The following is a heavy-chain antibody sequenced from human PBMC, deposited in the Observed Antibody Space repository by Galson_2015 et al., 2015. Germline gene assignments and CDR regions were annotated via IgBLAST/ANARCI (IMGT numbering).Heavy chain of an antibody. Sequence: SLRLSCAASGFTFSNAWMSWVRQAPGKGLEWVGRIKSKTGGGTTDYAAPVKGRFTVSRDDSKNTLYLQMNSLKTEDTAVYYCTTVPGIAAAVPDFDAFDIWGQGTMVTVSS. V-gene: IGHV3-15*01. CDR1: GFTFSNAW. D-gene: IGHD6-13*01. CDR3: TTVPGIAAAVPDFDAFDI. CDR2: IKSKTGGGTT. J-gene: IGHJ3*02.